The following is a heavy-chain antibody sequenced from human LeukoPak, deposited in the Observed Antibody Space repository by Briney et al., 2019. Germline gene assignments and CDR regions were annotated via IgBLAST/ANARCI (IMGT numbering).Heavy chain of an antibody. D-gene: IGHD3-22*01. V-gene: IGHV4-39*01. J-gene: IGHJ4*02. Sequence: SETLSLTCTVSGGSISSSSYYWGWSRQPPGNGLEWIGRIYYSGSTYYNPALKSRGTISVDTSKNQFSLKLSSVTAADTAVYYCASPHNYYDSSGVDYWGQGTLVTVSS. CDR1: GGSISSSSYY. CDR2: IYYSGST. CDR3: ASPHNYYDSSGVDY.